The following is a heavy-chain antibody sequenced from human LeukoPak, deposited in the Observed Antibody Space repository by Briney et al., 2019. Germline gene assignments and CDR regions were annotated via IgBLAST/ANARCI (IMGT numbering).Heavy chain of an antibody. Sequence: GASVKVSCKASGYTFTSYYMHWVRQAPGQGLEWMGIINPSGGSTSYAQKFQGRVTMTRDMSTSTVYMELSSLRSEDTAVYYCAREVYYDSSGYYRWFDPWGQGTLVTVSS. V-gene: IGHV1-46*01. D-gene: IGHD3-22*01. CDR3: AREVYYDSSGYYRWFDP. J-gene: IGHJ5*02. CDR2: INPSGGST. CDR1: GYTFTSYY.